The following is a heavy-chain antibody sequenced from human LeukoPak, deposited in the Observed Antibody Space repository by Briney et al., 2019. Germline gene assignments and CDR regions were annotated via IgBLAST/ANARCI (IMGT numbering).Heavy chain of an antibody. CDR1: GYTFTGYY. D-gene: IGHD1-26*01. CDR3: ARKSYGLHYFDY. Sequence: ASVKVSCKASGYTFTGYYMHWVRQAPGQGLEWMGWINPHSGGTNYAQMFQGRVTMTRDTSISTAYMELRRLRSDDTAVYYCARKSYGLHYFDYWGQGTLVTVSS. V-gene: IGHV1-2*02. J-gene: IGHJ4*02. CDR2: INPHSGGT.